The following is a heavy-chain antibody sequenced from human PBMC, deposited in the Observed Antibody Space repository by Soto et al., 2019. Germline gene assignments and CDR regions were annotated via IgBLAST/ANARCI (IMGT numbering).Heavy chain of an antibody. CDR1: GGTFSSYA. Sequence: QVQLVQSGAEVKKPGSSVKVSCKASGGTFSSYAISWVRQAPGQGLEWMGGIIPIFGTANYAQKFQGRVTITADKSTSTAYMELSSLRSEDTAVYYCARADYDYVWGTPYFDYWGQGNLVTVSS. CDR2: IIPIFGTA. J-gene: IGHJ4*02. V-gene: IGHV1-69*06. CDR3: ARADYDYVWGTPYFDY. D-gene: IGHD3-16*01.